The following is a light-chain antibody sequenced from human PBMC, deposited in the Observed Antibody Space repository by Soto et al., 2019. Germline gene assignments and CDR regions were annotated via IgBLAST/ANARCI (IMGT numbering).Light chain of an antibody. CDR3: QQRSNWPSIS. V-gene: IGKV3-11*01. CDR2: GAS. J-gene: IGKJ5*01. CDR1: QSVSSY. Sequence: EIVLTQSPATLSLSPGERATLSCRASQSVSSYLAWYQQKPGQAPRLLIYGASNRATGIPARFSGSGSGTDFTLSISSLEPEDSAVYYCQQRSNWPSISFVQGTRLEIK.